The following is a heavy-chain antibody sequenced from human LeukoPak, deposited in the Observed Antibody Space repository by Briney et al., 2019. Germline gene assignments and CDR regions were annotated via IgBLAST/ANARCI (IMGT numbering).Heavy chain of an antibody. J-gene: IGHJ6*02. CDR1: GYTFTSYD. V-gene: IGHV1-8*01. Sequence: ASVKVSCKASGYTFTSYDINWVRQATGQGLEWMGWMNPNSGNTGYAQKFQGRVTMTRNTSISTAYMELSSLRSEDTAVYYCATGGSGSLPYYYYYGMDVWGQGTTVTVSS. D-gene: IGHD3-22*01. CDR3: ATGGSGSLPYYYYYGMDV. CDR2: MNPNSGNT.